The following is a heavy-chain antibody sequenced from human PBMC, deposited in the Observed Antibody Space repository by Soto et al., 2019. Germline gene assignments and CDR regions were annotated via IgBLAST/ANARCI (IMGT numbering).Heavy chain of an antibody. CDR1: GFTFSSYW. V-gene: IGHV3-7*01. Sequence: GGSLRLSCAASGFTFSSYWMSWVRQAPGKGLEWVANIKQDGSEKYYVDSVKGRFTISRDNAKNSLYLQMNSLRAEDTAVYYCARELHPDFWSGYYESDYWGQGTLVTVSS. CDR3: ARELHPDFWSGYYESDY. D-gene: IGHD3-3*01. CDR2: IKQDGSEK. J-gene: IGHJ4*02.